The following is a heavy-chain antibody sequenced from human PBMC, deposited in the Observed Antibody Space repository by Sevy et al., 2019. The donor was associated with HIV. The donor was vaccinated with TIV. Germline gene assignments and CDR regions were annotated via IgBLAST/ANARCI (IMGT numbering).Heavy chain of an antibody. D-gene: IGHD6-19*01. J-gene: IGHJ4*02. CDR1: GGTFSSYG. V-gene: IGHV1-69*13. CDR2: MIPILGTV. CDR3: ARGGGNGWYYFDY. Sequence: ASVKVACKASGGTFSSYGISWVRQAPGQGLEWMGGMIPILGTVNYAQKFQGRVTITADESTKTAYMELSSLRSEDTYEYYCARGGGNGWYYFDYWGQETLVTVSS.